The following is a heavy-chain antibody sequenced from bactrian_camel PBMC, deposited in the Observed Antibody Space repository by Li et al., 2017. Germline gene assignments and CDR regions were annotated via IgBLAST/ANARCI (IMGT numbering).Heavy chain of an antibody. V-gene: IGHV3-2*01. CDR2: IGGKTGGT. J-gene: IGHJ4*01. CDR1: GLTFSSAV. D-gene: IGHD3*01. CDR3: AAEDQAPGIWDGYVIITP. Sequence: HVQLVESGGDLVQPGGSLRLSCAVSGLTFSSAVMTWVRQAPGKGLEWVSSIGGKTGGTYYADSVKGRFTLSKDNAKNTLYLRMDNLKPEDTALYTCAAEDQAPGIWDGYVIITPGVRGPRSPSP.